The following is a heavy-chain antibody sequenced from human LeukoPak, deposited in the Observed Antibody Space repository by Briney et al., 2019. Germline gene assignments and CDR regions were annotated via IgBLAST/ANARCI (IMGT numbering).Heavy chain of an antibody. Sequence: ASVKVSCKASGYTFTSYGISWVRQAPGQGLEWMGWISAYNGNTNYAQKLQGRVTMTTDTSTSTAYMELRSLRSDDTAVYYCARDNSYDILTGYYTARPFPLDYWGQGTLVTVSS. CDR1: GYTFTSYG. CDR2: ISAYNGNT. V-gene: IGHV1-18*01. D-gene: IGHD3-9*01. CDR3: ARDNSYDILTGYYTARPFPLDY. J-gene: IGHJ4*02.